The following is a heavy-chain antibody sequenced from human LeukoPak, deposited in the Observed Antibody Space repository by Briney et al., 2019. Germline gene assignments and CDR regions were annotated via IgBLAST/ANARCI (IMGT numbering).Heavy chain of an antibody. CDR1: GYTFTSYY. D-gene: IGHD2-2*01. J-gene: IGHJ3*02. Sequence: GASVTVSCTASGYTFTSYYMHWVRQAPGQGLEWMGIINPSGGSTSYAQKFQGRVTITTDESTSTAYMELSSLRSEDTAVYYCARVGAQEDIVVVRRDAFDIWGQGTMVTVSS. CDR2: INPSGGST. V-gene: IGHV1-46*01. CDR3: ARVGAQEDIVVVRRDAFDI.